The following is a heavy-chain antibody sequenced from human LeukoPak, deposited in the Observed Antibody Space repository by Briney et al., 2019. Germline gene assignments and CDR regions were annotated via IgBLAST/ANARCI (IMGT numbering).Heavy chain of an antibody. CDR2: IYYSGST. D-gene: IGHD6-6*01. V-gene: IGHV4-59*01. J-gene: IGHJ4*02. Sequence: SETLSLTCTVSGGSISSYYWSWIRQPPGKGPEWIGYIYYSGSTNYNPSLKSRVTISVDTSKNQFSLKLSSVTAADTAVYYCARGPSIAALYWGQGTLVTVSS. CDR1: GGSISSYY. CDR3: ARGPSIAALY.